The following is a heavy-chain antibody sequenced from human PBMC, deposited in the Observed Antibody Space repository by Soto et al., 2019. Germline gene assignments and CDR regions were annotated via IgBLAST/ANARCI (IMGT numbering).Heavy chain of an antibody. CDR2: LTRGGTT. D-gene: IGHD2-15*01. V-gene: IGHV3-23*01. CDR3: AKRATTVPTPGNYFDC. CDR1: GFSFSAYS. Sequence: EVQLLESGGGLVQPGGSLRLSCVASGFSFSAYSMTWVRQAPGRGLEWVSTLTRGGTTFYADSVKGRFTISRDNSKNTLSLQMHSLRTEDTALYYCAKRATTVPTPGNYFDCWGQGTLVTVSS. J-gene: IGHJ4*02.